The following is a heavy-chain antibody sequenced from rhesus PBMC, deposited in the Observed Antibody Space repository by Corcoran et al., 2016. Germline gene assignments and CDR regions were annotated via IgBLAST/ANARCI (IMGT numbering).Heavy chain of an antibody. CDR2: NSYRGST. J-gene: IGHJ4*01. V-gene: IGHV4-122*02. CDR1: GGSISSSYSY. D-gene: IGHD6-31*01. Sequence: QVQLQESGPGLVKPSATLSLPCAVSGGSISSSYSYWSWIRQAPGRGVELIGNNSYRGSTSYNPSRKGRVTISRDTAKNQFSLKLSSVTAADTAVYYCARLAAAGKVYWGQGVLVTVSS. CDR3: ARLAAAGKVY.